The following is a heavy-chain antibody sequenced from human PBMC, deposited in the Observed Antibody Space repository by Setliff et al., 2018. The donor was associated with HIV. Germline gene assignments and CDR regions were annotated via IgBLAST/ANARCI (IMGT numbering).Heavy chain of an antibody. CDR3: AKDFRSYYGPFDY. D-gene: IGHD1-26*01. Sequence: PGGSLRLSCAASGFTFSSYGMHWVRQAPGKGLEWVAVTSYDGSNKYYADSVKGRFTISRDNSKNTLYLQMNSLRAEDTAVYYCAKDFRSYYGPFDYWGQGTQVTVSS. J-gene: IGHJ4*02. CDR1: GFTFSSYG. CDR2: TSYDGSNK. V-gene: IGHV3-30*18.